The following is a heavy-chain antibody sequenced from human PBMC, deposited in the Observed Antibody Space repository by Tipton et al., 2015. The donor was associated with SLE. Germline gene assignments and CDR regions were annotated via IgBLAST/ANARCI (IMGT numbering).Heavy chain of an antibody. Sequence: TLSLTCTVSGGSISSYYWSWIRQPPGKGLEWIGYIYYSGSTNYNPSLKSRVTISVDTSKNQFSLKLSSVTAADTAVYYCARSAPDCTGGVCYLYYFDYWGQGTLVTASS. V-gene: IGHV4-59*08. D-gene: IGHD2-8*02. CDR1: GGSISSYY. CDR3: ARSAPDCTGGVCYLYYFDY. CDR2: IYYSGST. J-gene: IGHJ4*02.